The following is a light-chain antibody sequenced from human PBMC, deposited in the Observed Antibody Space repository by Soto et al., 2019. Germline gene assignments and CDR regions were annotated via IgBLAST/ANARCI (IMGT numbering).Light chain of an antibody. Sequence: EIVLTQSPATLSLSPGERATLSCRASQSVSSYLAWYQQKPGQAPRLLIYYTSNRATGIPDRFSGSGSGTDFTLTISSLEPEDFAVYYCQQRSNWPPTFGPGTKVDIK. CDR3: QQRSNWPPT. V-gene: IGKV3-11*01. CDR2: YTS. CDR1: QSVSSY. J-gene: IGKJ3*01.